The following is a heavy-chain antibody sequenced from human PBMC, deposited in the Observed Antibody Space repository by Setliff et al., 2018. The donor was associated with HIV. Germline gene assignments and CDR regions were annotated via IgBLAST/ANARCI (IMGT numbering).Heavy chain of an antibody. CDR3: ARWGSGSYERVFDY. CDR1: GFRFRSYW. Sequence: LRLSCAASGFRFRSYWMSWVRQAPGKGLESVANVKQDGTETLYVGSVKGRFTISRDNANNLVYLQMNSLRVEDTAVYFCARWGSGSYERVFDYWGQGMLVTVSS. D-gene: IGHD1-26*01. CDR2: VKQDGTET. V-gene: IGHV3-7*01. J-gene: IGHJ4*02.